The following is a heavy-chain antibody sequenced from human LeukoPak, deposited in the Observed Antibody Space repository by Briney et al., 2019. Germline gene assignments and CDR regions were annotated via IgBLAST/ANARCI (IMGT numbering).Heavy chain of an antibody. J-gene: IGHJ4*02. V-gene: IGHV4-4*07. Sequence: SETLSLTCTVSGGSISSYYWSWIRQPAGKGLEWIGRIYTSGSTNYNPSLKSRVTMSVDTSKNQFSLKLSSVTAADTAVYYCARRDPASYGLGYYFDYWGQGTLVTVSS. CDR3: ARRDPASYGLGYYFDY. CDR2: IYTSGST. CDR1: GGSISSYY. D-gene: IGHD5-18*01.